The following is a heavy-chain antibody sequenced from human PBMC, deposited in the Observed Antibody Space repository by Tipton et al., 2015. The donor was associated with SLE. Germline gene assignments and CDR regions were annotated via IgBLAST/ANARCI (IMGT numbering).Heavy chain of an antibody. J-gene: IGHJ2*01. D-gene: IGHD2-2*01. V-gene: IGHV4-39*07. CDR2: IYYSGST. CDR1: GGSISSSSYY. Sequence: TLSLTCTVSGGSISSSSYYWGWIRQPPGKGLEGIGSIYYSGSTYYNPSLKSRVTISVDTSKNQFSLKPSSVTAADTAVYYCARDSRLHWYFDLWGRGTLVTVSS. CDR3: ARDSRLHWYFDL.